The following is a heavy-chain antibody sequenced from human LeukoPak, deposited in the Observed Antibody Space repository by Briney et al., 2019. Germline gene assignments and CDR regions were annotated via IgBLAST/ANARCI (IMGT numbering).Heavy chain of an antibody. D-gene: IGHD4-17*01. V-gene: IGHV4-34*01. J-gene: IGHJ4*02. CDR3: ARSTVVTPGDY. Sequence: SETLSLTYAVYGGSFSGYYWSWIRQPPGKGLEWIGEINHSGSTNYNPSLKSRVTISVDTSKSQFSLKLSSVTAADTAVYYCARSTVVTPGDYWGQGTLVTVSS. CDR2: INHSGST. CDR1: GGSFSGYY.